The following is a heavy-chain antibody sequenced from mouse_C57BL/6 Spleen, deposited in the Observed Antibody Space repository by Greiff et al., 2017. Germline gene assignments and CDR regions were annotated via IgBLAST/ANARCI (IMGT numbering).Heavy chain of an antibody. CDR1: GYTFTSYW. CDR2: IYPGSGST. CDR3: ARSRGYDGSSFAY. V-gene: IGHV1-55*01. Sequence: QVHVKQPGAELVKPGASVKMSCKASGYTFTSYWITWVKQRPGQGLEWIGDIYPGSGSTNYNEKFKSKATLTVDTSSSTAYMQLSSLTSEDSAVYYCARSRGYDGSSFAYWGQGTLVTVSA. J-gene: IGHJ3*01. D-gene: IGHD2-3*01.